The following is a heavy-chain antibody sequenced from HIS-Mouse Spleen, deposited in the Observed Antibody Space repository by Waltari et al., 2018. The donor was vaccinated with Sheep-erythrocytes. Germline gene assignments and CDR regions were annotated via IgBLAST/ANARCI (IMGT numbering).Heavy chain of an antibody. CDR3: ARGAFDI. J-gene: IGHJ3*02. V-gene: IGHV3-30-3*01. CDR2: ISYDGSNK. Sequence: QVQLVESGGGVVQPGRSLRLSCAAPGFAFSSYAMHGVRQAPGKGLEWVAVISYDGSNKYYADSVKGRFTISRDNSKNTLYLQMNSLRAEDTAVYYCARGAFDIWGQGTMVTVSS. CDR1: GFAFSSYA.